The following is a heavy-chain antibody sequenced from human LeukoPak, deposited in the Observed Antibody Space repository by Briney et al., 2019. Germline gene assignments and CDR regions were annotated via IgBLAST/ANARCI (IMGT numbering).Heavy chain of an antibody. CDR2: IKQDGSEK. V-gene: IGHV3-7*03. CDR1: EFTFSTYW. D-gene: IGHD5-18*01. Sequence: GGSLRLSCAASEFTFSTYWMSWVRQAPGKGLEWVANIKQDGSEKYYVDSVRVRFAISRDNAKNSLYLQMNSLRAEDTAVYYCARISKGGYKSGRRDPPYYFDYWGQGTLVPVSS. CDR3: ARISKGGYKSGRRDPPYYFDY. J-gene: IGHJ4*02.